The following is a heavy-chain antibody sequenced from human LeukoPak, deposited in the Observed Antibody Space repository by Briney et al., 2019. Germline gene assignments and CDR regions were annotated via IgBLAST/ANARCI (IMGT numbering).Heavy chain of an antibody. J-gene: IGHJ4*02. V-gene: IGHV3-21*01. Sequence: PGGSLRLSCAASGFTFSSYSMNWVRQAPGKGLEWVSSISSSSSYIYYADSVKGRFTISRDNAKNSLYLQMNSLRAEDTAVYYCARGKKWELPVDYWGQGTLVTVSS. CDR1: GFTFSSYS. CDR3: ARGKKWELPVDY. CDR2: ISSSSSYI. D-gene: IGHD1-26*01.